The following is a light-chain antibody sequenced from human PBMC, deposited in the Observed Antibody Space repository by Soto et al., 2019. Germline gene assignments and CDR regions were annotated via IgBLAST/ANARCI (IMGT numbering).Light chain of an antibody. CDR3: KQQNNPPPGVT. V-gene: IGKV3-15*01. J-gene: IGKJ3*01. CDR2: YAS. Sequence: DIVMTQSPATLSVSPGERATLSCRASLSVNTNLAWYQQKPGQAPRLLIYYASTRATGIPARFSGSGSVKEFTLTISSGQPYDSAVYYCKQQNNPPPGVTFGPGTKLEIK. CDR1: LSVNTN.